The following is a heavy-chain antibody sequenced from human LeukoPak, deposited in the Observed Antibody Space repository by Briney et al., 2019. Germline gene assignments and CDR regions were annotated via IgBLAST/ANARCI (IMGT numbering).Heavy chain of an antibody. Sequence: PGGSLRLSCVASGFTFSSHAMSWVRQAPGKGLEWVSAISGSGGSTYYADSVKGRFTISRDNSKNTLYLQMNSLRAEDTAVYYCAKAKQGSGYYDYWGQGTLVTVSS. CDR2: ISGSGGST. CDR1: GFTFSSHA. D-gene: IGHD3-22*01. CDR3: AKAKQGSGYYDY. J-gene: IGHJ4*02. V-gene: IGHV3-23*01.